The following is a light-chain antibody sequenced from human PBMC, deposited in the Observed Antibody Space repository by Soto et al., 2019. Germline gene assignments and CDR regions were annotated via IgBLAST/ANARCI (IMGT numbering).Light chain of an antibody. J-gene: IGKJ1*01. CDR2: DAS. Sequence: DIQITQSPSTLSASVGDTVTVTCRASQSVSGWLAWYQQKPGEAPKILIYDASALHRGVPARFSGSGSGTKFTLTIASLQPDDFATYYCQQYNSYSEAFGQGTKVDIK. V-gene: IGKV1-5*01. CDR1: QSVSGW. CDR3: QQYNSYSEA.